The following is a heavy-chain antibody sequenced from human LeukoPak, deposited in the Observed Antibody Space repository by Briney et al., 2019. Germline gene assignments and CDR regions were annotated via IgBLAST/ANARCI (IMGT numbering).Heavy chain of an antibody. J-gene: IGHJ4*02. V-gene: IGHV4-30-4*01. CDR1: GGSISSGDYY. CDR2: IYYSGST. Sequence: PSQTLSLTCTVSGGSISSGDYYWSWIRQPTGKGLEWIGYIYYSGSTYYNPSLKSRVTISVDTSKSQFSLKLSSVTAADTAVYYCARSDYGDPNPFDYWGQGTLVTVSS. CDR3: ARSDYGDPNPFDY. D-gene: IGHD4-17*01.